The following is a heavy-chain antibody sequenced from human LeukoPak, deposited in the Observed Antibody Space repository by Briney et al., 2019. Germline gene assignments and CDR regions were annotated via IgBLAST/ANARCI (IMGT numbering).Heavy chain of an antibody. V-gene: IGHV3-48*04. D-gene: IGHD3-22*01. CDR3: ASVRGIVVENAFDI. CDR2: ISSSSSTI. CDR1: GFTFSSYS. Sequence: GGSLRLSCAASGFTFSSYSMNWVRQAPGKGLEWVSYISSSSSTIYYADSVKGRFTISRDNAKNSLYLQMNSLRAEDTAVYYCASVRGIVVENAFDIWGQGTMVTDSS. J-gene: IGHJ3*02.